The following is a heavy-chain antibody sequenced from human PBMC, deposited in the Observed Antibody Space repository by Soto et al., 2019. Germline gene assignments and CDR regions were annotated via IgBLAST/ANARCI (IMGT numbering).Heavy chain of an antibody. Sequence: ASVKVSCKVSGYTLTELSMHWVRQAPGKGLEWMGGFDPEDGETIYAHKSQGRVTMTEDTSTDTAYMELSSLRSEDTAVYYCATDLVARGQLHNDYWGQGTLVTVSS. CDR3: ATDLVARGQLHNDY. CDR2: FDPEDGET. J-gene: IGHJ4*02. V-gene: IGHV1-24*01. D-gene: IGHD5-12*01. CDR1: GYTLTELS.